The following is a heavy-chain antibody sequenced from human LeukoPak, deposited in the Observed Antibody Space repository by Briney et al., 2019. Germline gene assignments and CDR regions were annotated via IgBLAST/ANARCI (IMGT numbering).Heavy chain of an antibody. CDR1: GGSFSGYY. J-gene: IGHJ4*02. D-gene: IGHD2-15*01. CDR2: INHSGST. Sequence: SETLSLTCAGYGGSFSGYYWSWIRQPPGKGLEWIGEINHSGSTNYKPSLKSRVTISVETSKNQFSQKRSVLTAADTAVYYCARGSPYCSGGSCYSEGGFGGDYWGQGTLVTVSS. CDR3: ARGSPYCSGGSCYSEGGFGGDY. V-gene: IGHV4-34*01.